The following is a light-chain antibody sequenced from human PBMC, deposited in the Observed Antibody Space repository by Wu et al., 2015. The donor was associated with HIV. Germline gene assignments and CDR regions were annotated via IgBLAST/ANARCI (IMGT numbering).Light chain of an antibody. CDR1: QSVSSTY. J-gene: IGKJ3*01. Sequence: EIVLTQSPGTLSLSPGERATLSCRASQSVSSTYLAWYQQKPGQAPRLLIYGVSSRATGIPDRFSGSGSGTDFTLTISRLEPEDFAVYYCQQRSNWPGVTFGPGTKVDIK. CDR3: QQRSNWPGVT. CDR2: GVS. V-gene: IGKV3D-20*02.